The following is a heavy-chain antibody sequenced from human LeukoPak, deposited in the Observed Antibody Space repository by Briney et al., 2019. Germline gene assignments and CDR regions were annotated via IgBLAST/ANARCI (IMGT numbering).Heavy chain of an antibody. CDR2: IYYSGST. CDR3: ARTRYYYNSRSYGAPYYFDY. J-gene: IGHJ4*02. CDR1: GYSISSGYY. D-gene: IGHD3-10*01. V-gene: IGHV4-38-2*02. Sequence: SETLSLTCTVSGYSISSGYYWGWIRQPLGKGLEWIGSIYYSGSTYYNPSLKSRVAISLDRSKNQFSLKLSSVTAADTAVYYCARTRYYYNSRSYGAPYYFDYWGQGTLVTVSS.